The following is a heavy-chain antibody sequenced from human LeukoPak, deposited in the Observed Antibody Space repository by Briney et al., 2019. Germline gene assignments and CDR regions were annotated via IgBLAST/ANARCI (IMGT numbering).Heavy chain of an antibody. CDR1: GFTVSSNY. CDR3: ARAYGGNNFDY. Sequence: PGGSLRLSYAASGFTVSSNYMSWVRQAPGKGLEWVSVIYSGGSTYYADSVKGRFTISRDNSKNTLYLQMNSLRAEDTAVYYCARAYGGNNFDYWGQGTLVTVSS. J-gene: IGHJ4*02. CDR2: IYSGGST. D-gene: IGHD4-23*01. V-gene: IGHV3-66*01.